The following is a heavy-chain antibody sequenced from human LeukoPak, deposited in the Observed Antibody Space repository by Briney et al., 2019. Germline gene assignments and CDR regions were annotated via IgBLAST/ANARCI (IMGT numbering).Heavy chain of an antibody. CDR1: GFTFSSYA. V-gene: IGHV3-23*01. Sequence: GGSLRLSCTASGFTFSSYAMSWVRQAPGKGLEWVSAISDSGGSTYYADSVKGRFTISRDNSKNTLYLQMNSLRAEDTAVYYCAKTALGSDELYYFDYWGQGTLVTVSS. D-gene: IGHD2-21*01. CDR3: AKTALGSDELYYFDY. J-gene: IGHJ4*02. CDR2: ISDSGGST.